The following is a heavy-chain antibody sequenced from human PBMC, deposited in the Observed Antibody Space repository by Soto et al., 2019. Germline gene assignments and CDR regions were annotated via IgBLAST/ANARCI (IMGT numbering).Heavy chain of an antibody. V-gene: IGHV3-23*01. CDR2: ISGSGGST. Sequence: GGSLRLSCAASGFTFSSYAMSWVRQAPGKGLEWVSAISGSGGSTYYADSVKGRFTISRDNSKNTLYLQMNSLRAEDTAVYYCAKVPSYYGSGSYSYYFDYWGQGTLVTVSS. J-gene: IGHJ4*02. CDR3: AKVPSYYGSGSYSYYFDY. D-gene: IGHD3-10*01. CDR1: GFTFSSYA.